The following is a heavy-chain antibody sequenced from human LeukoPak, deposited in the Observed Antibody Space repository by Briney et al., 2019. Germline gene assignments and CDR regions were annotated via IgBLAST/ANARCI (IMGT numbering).Heavy chain of an antibody. CDR1: GFTFSNAW. V-gene: IGHV3-15*01. D-gene: IGHD3-10*01. CDR3: TTDRMVRGVNAYYFDY. J-gene: IGHJ4*02. CDR2: IKSKTDGGTT. Sequence: GGSLRLSCAASGFTFSNAWMSWVRQAPGKGLEWVGRIKSKTDGGTTDYAAPVKGRFTISRDDSKNTLYLQMNSLKTEDTAVYYCTTDRMVRGVNAYYFDYWGQGTLVTVSS.